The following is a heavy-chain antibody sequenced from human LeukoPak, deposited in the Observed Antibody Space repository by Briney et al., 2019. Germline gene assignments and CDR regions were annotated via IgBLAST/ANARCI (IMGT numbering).Heavy chain of an antibody. CDR1: GYSISSGYY. CDR2: IYHSGST. J-gene: IGHJ4*02. D-gene: IGHD6-19*01. V-gene: IGHV4-38-2*01. Sequence: SETLSLTCAVSGYSISSGYYWGWIRQPPGKGLEWIGSIYHSGSTYYNPSLKSRITIPIDTSKNQFSLKLSSVTAADTAVYYCARGEYSSGWYFDYWGQGTLVTVSS. CDR3: ARGEYSSGWYFDY.